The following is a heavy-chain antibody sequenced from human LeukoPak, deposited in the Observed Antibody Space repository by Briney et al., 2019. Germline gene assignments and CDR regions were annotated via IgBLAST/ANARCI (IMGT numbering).Heavy chain of an antibody. V-gene: IGHV3-30-3*01. CDR3: ARGSGYSSGWLRYGMDV. CDR2: ISYDGSNK. CDR1: GFTFSSYA. J-gene: IGHJ6*02. D-gene: IGHD6-19*01. Sequence: GGSLRLSCAASGFTFSSYAMHWVRKAPGKGLEWVAVISYDGSNKYYADSVKGRFTISRDNSKNTLYLQMNSLRAEDTAVYYCARGSGYSSGWLRYGMDVWGQGTTVTVSS.